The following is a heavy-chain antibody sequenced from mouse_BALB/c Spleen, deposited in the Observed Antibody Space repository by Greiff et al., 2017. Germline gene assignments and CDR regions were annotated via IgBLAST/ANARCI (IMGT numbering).Heavy chain of an antibody. CDR2: IDPANGNT. D-gene: IGHD2-4*01. V-gene: IGHV14-3*02. CDR3: ARLITATYAMDY. J-gene: IGHJ4*01. Sequence: VQLQQSGAELVKPGASVKLSCTASGFNIKDTYMHWVKQRPEQGLEWIGRIDPANGNTKYDPKFQGKATITADTSSNTAYLQLSSLTSEDTAVYYCARLITATYAMDYWGQGTSVTVSS. CDR1: GFNIKDTY.